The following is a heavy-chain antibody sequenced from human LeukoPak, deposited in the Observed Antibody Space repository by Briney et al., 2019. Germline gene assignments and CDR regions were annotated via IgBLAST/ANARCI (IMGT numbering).Heavy chain of an antibody. CDR2: ISYDRSNK. CDR1: GFTFSSYA. D-gene: IGHD3-9*01. Sequence: GGSLRLSCAASGFTFSSYAMYWVRQAPGKGLEWVAVISYDRSNKYYADSVKGRFTISRDNSKNTLYLQMNSLRAEDTAVYYCAKGPLRYFDWLLYPPDYWGQGTQVTVSS. CDR3: AKGPLRYFDWLLYPPDY. V-gene: IGHV3-30*04. J-gene: IGHJ4*02.